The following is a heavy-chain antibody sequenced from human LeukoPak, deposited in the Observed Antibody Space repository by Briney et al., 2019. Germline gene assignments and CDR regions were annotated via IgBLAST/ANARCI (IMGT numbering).Heavy chain of an antibody. V-gene: IGHV3-33*01. CDR2: IWYDGSNK. CDR3: ARAHKGHYCDGDCYSGPGGY. D-gene: IGHD2-21*02. Sequence: GRSLRLSCAASGFTFSSYGMYWVRQAPGKGLEWVAVIWYDGSNKYYADSVKGRFTISRDNSKNTLYLQMNSLRVEDTAVYYCARAHKGHYCDGDCYSGPGGYWGQGTLVTVSS. J-gene: IGHJ4*02. CDR1: GFTFSSYG.